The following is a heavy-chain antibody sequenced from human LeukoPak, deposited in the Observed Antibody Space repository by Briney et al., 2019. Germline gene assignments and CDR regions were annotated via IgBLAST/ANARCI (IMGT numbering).Heavy chain of an antibody. CDR1: GFTFSSYG. D-gene: IGHD5-24*01. Sequence: GGSLRLSCAASGFTFSSYGMHWVRQAPGKGLEWVAVIWYDGSNKYYADSVKGRFTISRDNSKNPLYLQMNSLRAEDTALYYCARGDGYNYWEYWGQGTLVTVSS. CDR2: IWYDGSNK. J-gene: IGHJ4*02. V-gene: IGHV3-33*01. CDR3: ARGDGYNYWEY.